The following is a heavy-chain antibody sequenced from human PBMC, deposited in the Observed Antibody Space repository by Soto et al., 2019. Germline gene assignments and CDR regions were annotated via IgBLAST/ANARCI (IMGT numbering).Heavy chain of an antibody. J-gene: IGHJ5*02. V-gene: IGHV4-38-2*01. CDR3: ARAGQGGDYFWWFDP. Sequence: PSETLSLTCAVSGYSISSGYYWGWIRQPPGKGLEWIGSIYHSGSTYYNPSLKSRVTISVDTSKNQFSLKLSSVTAADTAVYYCARAGQGGDYFWWFDPWGQGTLVTVS. CDR2: IYHSGST. CDR1: GYSISSGYY. D-gene: IGHD4-17*01.